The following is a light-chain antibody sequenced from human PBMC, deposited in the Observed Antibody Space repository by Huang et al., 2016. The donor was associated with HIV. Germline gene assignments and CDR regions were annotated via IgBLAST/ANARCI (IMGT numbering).Light chain of an antibody. V-gene: IGKV3-20*01. Sequence: EIVLTQSPGTLSLSPGERATLSCRASQSVGIYLAWYQQKPGQAPRILIYGACTWVTGIPDRFSGGGSGTDFTLSISRLEPEDFAVYYCQQYERPPDTFGPGTKVNIK. CDR2: GAC. CDR3: QQYERPPDT. J-gene: IGKJ3*01. CDR1: QSVGIY.